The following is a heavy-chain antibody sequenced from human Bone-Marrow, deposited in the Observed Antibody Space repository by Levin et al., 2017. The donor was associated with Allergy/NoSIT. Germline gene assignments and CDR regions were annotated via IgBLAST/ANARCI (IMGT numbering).Heavy chain of an antibody. J-gene: IGHJ4*02. CDR1: GDSITTGTYY. CDR3: ARYYYDSSGYSP. V-gene: IGHV4-39*01. Sequence: SETLSLTCVVSGDSITTGTYYWGWIRQPPGKGLEWIGNVYYSGTAYYSASLKSRVSISVDTSKNRFSLTLSSVTAADTAVYYCARYYYDSSGYSPWGQGILVTVSS. D-gene: IGHD3-22*01. CDR2: VYYSGTA.